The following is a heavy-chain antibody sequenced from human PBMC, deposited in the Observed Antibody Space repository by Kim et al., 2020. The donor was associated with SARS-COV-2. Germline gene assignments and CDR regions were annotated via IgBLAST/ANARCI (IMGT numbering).Heavy chain of an antibody. CDR3: ARVVNMYYYDSSGYSLFDY. D-gene: IGHD3-22*01. Sequence: SETLSLTCTVSGFSISSGYYWGWIRAPAEKGLEWIGSIYHSGSTYYNPSLKSRVTISGDTPKNQFSLKVNTVTAADTAVYYCARVVNMYYYDSSGYSLFDYWGQGTLVTVSS. CDR2: IYHSGST. J-gene: IGHJ4*02. V-gene: IGHV4-38-2*02. CDR1: GFSISSGYY.